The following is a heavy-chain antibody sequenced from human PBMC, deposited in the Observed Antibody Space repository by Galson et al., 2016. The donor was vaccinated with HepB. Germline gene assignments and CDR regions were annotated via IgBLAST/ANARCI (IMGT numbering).Heavy chain of an antibody. CDR1: GFTFNTYG. CDR3: ATDGWATGSYFLGKRPIKGTT. D-gene: IGHD1-26*01. CDR2: IWYDGSYK. V-gene: IGHV3-33*01. J-gene: IGHJ4*02. Sequence: SLRLSCAASGFTFNTYGMHWVRQAPGKGLEWVAVIWYDGSYKYYVDSVKGRFTVSRDNSKNTLYLQMNSLRVEDTAVYFCATDGWATGSYFLGKRPIKGTTWGQGTLVTVSS.